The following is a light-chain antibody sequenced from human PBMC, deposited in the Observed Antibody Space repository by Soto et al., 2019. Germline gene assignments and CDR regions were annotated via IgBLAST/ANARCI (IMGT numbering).Light chain of an antibody. CDR2: GAS. V-gene: IGKV3-20*01. Sequence: LTQAPGTLSLSPGERATLSCRASQTVNSRHLNWYQHKPGQAPRLLIYGASMRATGIPDRFSGSRSGAVFSLTISRLEPDDSAVYYCQLFDDSRPAFTFGHWTKLEI. CDR1: QTVNSRH. CDR3: QLFDDSRPAFT. J-gene: IGKJ2*01.